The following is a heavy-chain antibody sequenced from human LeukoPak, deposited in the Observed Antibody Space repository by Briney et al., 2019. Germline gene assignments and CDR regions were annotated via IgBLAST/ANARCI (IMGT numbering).Heavy chain of an antibody. V-gene: IGHV1-18*01. CDR1: GFTFTNYG. D-gene: IGHD3-16*01. CDR2: ISAYNGDT. J-gene: IGHJ4*02. Sequence: GASVKVSCKASGFTFTNYGISWVRQAPGQGLEWMGWISAYNGDTNYAQKLQDRVTMTTDTSTGTAYMELRSLRSDDTAMYYCARDEGVGERGAYWGQGTLVTVSS. CDR3: ARDEGVGERGAY.